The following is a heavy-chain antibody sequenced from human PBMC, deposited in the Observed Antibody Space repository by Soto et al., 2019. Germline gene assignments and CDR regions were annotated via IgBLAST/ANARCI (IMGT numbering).Heavy chain of an antibody. J-gene: IGHJ6*02. CDR2: ISYEGSNK. CDR3: AKIRPRSTIYYYYGMDV. D-gene: IGHD1-1*01. V-gene: IGHV3-30*18. Sequence: PGGSLRLSCAASGFTFSSYGIHWVRQAPGKGLEWVAVISYEGSNKYYADSVKGRFTISRDNSKNTLFLQMNSLRAEDTAVYYCAKIRPRSTIYYYYGMDVWGQGTTVTV. CDR1: GFTFSSYG.